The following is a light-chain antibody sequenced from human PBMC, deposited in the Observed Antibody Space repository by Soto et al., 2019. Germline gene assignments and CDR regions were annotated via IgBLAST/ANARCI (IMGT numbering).Light chain of an antibody. J-gene: IGKJ1*01. CDR2: GAS. CDR3: QQYGSLSWT. Sequence: EIILTQSPDTLSLSPGARATLSCRASQTVSSNYLAWCQQRPGQAPRLLIYGASTRAAGIPDRFSGSGSGTDFTLTITRLEPEDFAVYYCQQYGSLSWTFGQGTKVDI. CDR1: QTVSSNY. V-gene: IGKV3-20*01.